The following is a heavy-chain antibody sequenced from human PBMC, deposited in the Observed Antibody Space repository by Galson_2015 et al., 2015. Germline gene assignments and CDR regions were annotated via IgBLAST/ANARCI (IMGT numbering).Heavy chain of an antibody. CDR2: ISGDGSNT. CDR3: AKDTLPVPVGFFDH. J-gene: IGHJ4*02. D-gene: IGHD1-26*01. CDR1: GFTFDDYA. Sequence: SLRLSCAASGFTFDDYAMHWVRQAPGKGLEWVSVISGDGSNTYYADSVKGRFTISRDNTKRFLYLQMNRLRTEDIAFYYCAKDTLPVPVGFFDHWGQGTLVTVSS. V-gene: IGHV3-43*02.